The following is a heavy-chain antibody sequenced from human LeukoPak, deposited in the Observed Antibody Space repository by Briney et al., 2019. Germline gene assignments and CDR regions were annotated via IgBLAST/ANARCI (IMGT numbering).Heavy chain of an antibody. CDR2: ISGSGGTT. J-gene: IGHJ4*02. V-gene: IGHV3-23*01. CDR3: AKDPYYGGKGTIDY. CDR1: GFTFNNYA. D-gene: IGHD4-23*01. Sequence: PGGSLRLSCAASGFTFNNYAMSWVRQAPGKGLEWVSAISGSGGTTYYADSVKGRFTISRDNSKNALYLQMNSLRAEDTAIYFCAKDPYYGGKGTIDYWGQGTLVTVSS.